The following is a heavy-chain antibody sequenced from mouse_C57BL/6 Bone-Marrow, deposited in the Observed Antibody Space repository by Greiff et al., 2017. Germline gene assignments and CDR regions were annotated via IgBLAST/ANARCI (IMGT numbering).Heavy chain of an antibody. CDR1: GYTFTSYW. J-gene: IGHJ3*01. CDR3: AGIYYDYDAWFAY. V-gene: IGHV1-50*01. CDR2: IDPSDSYT. D-gene: IGHD2-4*01. Sequence: QVQLQQPGAELVKPGASVKLSCKASGYTFTSYWMQWVKQRPGQGLEWIGEIDPSDSYTNSNQKFKGKATLTVDTSSSTAYMQLSSLTSEDSAVYYCAGIYYDYDAWFAYWGQGTLVTVSA.